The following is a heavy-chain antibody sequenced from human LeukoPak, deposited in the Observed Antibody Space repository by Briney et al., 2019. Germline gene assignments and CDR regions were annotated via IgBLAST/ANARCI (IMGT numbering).Heavy chain of an antibody. CDR1: GFTFSSYA. V-gene: IGHV3-23*01. CDR2: VSGSGGST. Sequence: GGSLRLSCAASGFTFSSYAMSWVCQAPGKGLEWVSVVSGSGGSTYYADSVKGRFTISRDNSKNTLYLQMNSLRAEDTAVYYCAKVLPSSSWYCYFDYWGQGTLVTVSS. D-gene: IGHD6-13*01. CDR3: AKVLPSSSWYCYFDY. J-gene: IGHJ4*02.